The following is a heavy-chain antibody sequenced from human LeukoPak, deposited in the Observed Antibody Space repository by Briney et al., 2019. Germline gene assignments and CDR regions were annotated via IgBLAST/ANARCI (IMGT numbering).Heavy chain of an antibody. CDR3: ARSQGSGSYYSDWFDP. CDR1: GFTFSSYA. D-gene: IGHD3-10*01. V-gene: IGHV3-23*01. J-gene: IGHJ5*02. CDR2: ISGSGGST. Sequence: PGGSLRLSCAASGFTFSSYAMSWVRQAPGKGLEWVSAISGSGGSTYYADSVKGRFTISRDNSKNTLYLQMNSLRAEYTAVYYCARSQGSGSYYSDWFDPWGQGTLVTVSS.